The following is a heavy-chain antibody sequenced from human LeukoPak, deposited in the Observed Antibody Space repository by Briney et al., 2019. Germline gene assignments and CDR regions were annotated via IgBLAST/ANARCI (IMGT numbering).Heavy chain of an antibody. CDR1: GFTFSSYD. V-gene: IGHV3-21*01. CDR3: ARVPNWNSVNWFDP. CDR2: ISSTSSYI. D-gene: IGHD1-7*01. J-gene: IGHJ5*02. Sequence: GGSLRLSCAASGFTFSSYDMNWVRQAPGKGLEWVSSISSTSSYIYYADSVKGRFTISRDNAKNTLYLQMNSLRAEDTAVYYCARVPNWNSVNWFDPWGQGTLVTVSS.